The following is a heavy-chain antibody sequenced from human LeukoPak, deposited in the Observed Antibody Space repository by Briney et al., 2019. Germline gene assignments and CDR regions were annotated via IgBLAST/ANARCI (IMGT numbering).Heavy chain of an antibody. D-gene: IGHD3-22*01. V-gene: IGHV4-34*01. J-gene: IGHJ3*02. CDR3: ARADYFDSSALSGRTFDI. CDR1: GGSFSGFY. CDR2: ITHGESA. Sequence: SETLSLTCAVDGGSFSGFYWSWLRQPPGKGLEWIGEITHGESADYNPSLKSRVTISSDTSKNHLSLKLTSVTAADTAVYYCARADYFDSSALSGRTFDIWGQGTLVTVSS.